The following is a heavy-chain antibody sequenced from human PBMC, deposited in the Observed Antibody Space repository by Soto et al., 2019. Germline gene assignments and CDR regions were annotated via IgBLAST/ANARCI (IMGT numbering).Heavy chain of an antibody. V-gene: IGHV2-5*02. Sequence: QITLKESGPTLVKPTQTLTLTCTFSGFSLSTSGVGVGWIRQPPGKALEWLALIYWDDDKRYSPSLKSRLTITKDTSKNQVVLTMTNMAPVDTATYYCARDIVVVPAAMGYYYYYGMDVWGQGTTFTVSS. CDR3: ARDIVVVPAAMGYYYYYGMDV. CDR1: GFSLSTSGVG. CDR2: IYWDDDK. J-gene: IGHJ6*02. D-gene: IGHD2-2*01.